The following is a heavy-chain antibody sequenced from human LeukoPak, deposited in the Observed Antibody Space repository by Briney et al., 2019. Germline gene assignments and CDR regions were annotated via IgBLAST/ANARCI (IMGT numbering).Heavy chain of an antibody. V-gene: IGHV3-74*01. D-gene: IGHD2-8*02. CDR1: GFTFSSYW. Sequence: AGGSLRLSCAASGFTFSSYWMHWVRQAPGKGLVWVSRINSDGSSTTYADSVKGRFTISRDNTKNTLYQQSKSLSRDDTAVYNCARDQIYCTGGFCSYDYWVHGTLVPVSS. CDR3: ARDQIYCTGGFCSYDY. J-gene: IGHJ4*03. CDR2: INSDGSST.